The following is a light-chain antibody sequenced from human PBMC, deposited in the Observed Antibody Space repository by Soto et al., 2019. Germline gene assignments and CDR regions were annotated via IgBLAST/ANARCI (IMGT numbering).Light chain of an antibody. V-gene: IGLV1-40*01. J-gene: IGLJ1*01. CDR3: QSYDKRLTAYV. CDR1: SSSIGAGYE. CDR2: GNG. Sequence: QAVVTQPPSVSGAPGQRVTISCSGTSSSIGAGYEVHWYHQLPGTAPKLVVSGNGNRPSGVPDRLSASKSGTSASLAITGLQAEDEGHYYCQSYDKRLTAYVFGTGTKGTVL.